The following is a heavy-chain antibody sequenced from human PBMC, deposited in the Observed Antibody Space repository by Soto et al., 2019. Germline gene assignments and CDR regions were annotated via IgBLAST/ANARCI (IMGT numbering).Heavy chain of an antibody. Sequence: QLQLQESGPGLVKPSETLSLTCTVSGGSISSSSYYWGWIRQPPGKGLEWIGSIYYSGSTYYNPSLKSRVTISVDTSKNQFSLKLSSVTAADTAVYYCATPGRDIVVVVAANADAFDIWGQGSMVTVSS. J-gene: IGHJ3*02. CDR1: GGSISSSSYY. CDR2: IYYSGST. CDR3: ATPGRDIVVVVAANADAFDI. D-gene: IGHD2-15*01. V-gene: IGHV4-39*01.